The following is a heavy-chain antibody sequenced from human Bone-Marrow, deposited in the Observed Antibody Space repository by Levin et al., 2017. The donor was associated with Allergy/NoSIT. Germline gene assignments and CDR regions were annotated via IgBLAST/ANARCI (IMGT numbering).Heavy chain of an antibody. D-gene: IGHD1-1*01. CDR3: ARTNVISGIDY. CDR2: IYYSGST. J-gene: IGHJ4*02. Sequence: SETLSLTCALSGGSINNKTYYWGWLRHPPGKNLEWIGSIYYSGSTDYNPSLNSRVNISIDTSRNQFSLKLSSVTAADTAVYYCARTNVISGIDYWGQGTLVTVFS. CDR1: GGSINNKTYY. V-gene: IGHV4-39*07.